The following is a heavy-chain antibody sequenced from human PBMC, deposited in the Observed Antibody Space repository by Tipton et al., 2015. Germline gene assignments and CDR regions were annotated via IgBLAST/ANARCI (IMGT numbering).Heavy chain of an antibody. D-gene: IGHD5-24*01. CDR3: ARDKERWLQYWAFDI. J-gene: IGHJ3*02. Sequence: TLSLTCAVSAYSISSGYYWGWIRQPPGKGLEWIGNIYHSGSTYYNPSLKSRVTISVDTSKNQFSLKLSSVTAADTAVYYCARDKERWLQYWAFDIWGQGTMVTVSS. CDR1: AYSISSGYY. CDR2: IYHSGST. V-gene: IGHV4-38-2*02.